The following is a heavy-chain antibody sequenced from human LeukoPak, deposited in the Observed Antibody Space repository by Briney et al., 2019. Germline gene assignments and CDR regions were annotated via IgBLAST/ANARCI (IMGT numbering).Heavy chain of an antibody. Sequence: SGTLSLTCAVSGGAISSSNWWSWVRQPPGKGLEWIGEIYHSGSSNYNPSLKSRVTISVDTSKNQFSLKLSSVTAADTAVYYCARVALEYSSSSGDYWGQGTLVTVSS. D-gene: IGHD6-6*01. V-gene: IGHV4-4*02. CDR3: ARVALEYSSSSGDY. J-gene: IGHJ4*02. CDR2: IYHSGSS. CDR1: GGAISSSNW.